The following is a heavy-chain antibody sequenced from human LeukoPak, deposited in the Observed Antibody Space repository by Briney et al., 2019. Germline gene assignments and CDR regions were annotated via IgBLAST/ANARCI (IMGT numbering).Heavy chain of an antibody. CDR2: VYLGDSDT. CDR1: GYSFTNYW. J-gene: IGHJ3*02. Sequence: GKSLKISCKGSGYSFTNYWIGWVRQMPGKGLEWMGIVYLGDSDTRYSPSFQGQVTISADKSISTAYLQWSSLKASDTAMYYCVRHDYFDSRGYYYKELDIWGQGTMVTVSS. D-gene: IGHD3-22*01. CDR3: VRHDYFDSRGYYYKELDI. V-gene: IGHV5-51*01.